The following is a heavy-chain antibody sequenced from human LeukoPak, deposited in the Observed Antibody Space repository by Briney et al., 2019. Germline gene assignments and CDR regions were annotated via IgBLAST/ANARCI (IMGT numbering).Heavy chain of an antibody. CDR2: MYSGGNT. CDR1: GFTVSSNY. Sequence: GGSLRLYCAASGFTVSSNYMSWVRQAPGKGLEWVSVMYSGGNTYYADSVKGRFTISRDNSKNTLHLQMNSLRAEDTAVYYCARDISSGYALGDHWGQGTLVTVSS. J-gene: IGHJ4*02. CDR3: ARDISSGYALGDH. D-gene: IGHD3-22*01. V-gene: IGHV3-66*01.